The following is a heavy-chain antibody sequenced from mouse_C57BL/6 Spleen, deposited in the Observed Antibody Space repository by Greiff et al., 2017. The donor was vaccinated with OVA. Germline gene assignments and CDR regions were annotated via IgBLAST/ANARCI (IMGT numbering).Heavy chain of an antibody. Sequence: SGAELARPGASVKLSCKASGYTFTSYGISWVKQRTGQGLEWIGEIYPRSGNTYYNEKFKGKATLTAVKSSSTAYMELRSLTSEDSAVYFCARRLTGTYYAMDYWGQGTSVTVSS. CDR1: GYTFTSYG. CDR3: ARRLTGTYYAMDY. V-gene: IGHV1-81*01. J-gene: IGHJ4*01. CDR2: IYPRSGNT. D-gene: IGHD4-1*01.